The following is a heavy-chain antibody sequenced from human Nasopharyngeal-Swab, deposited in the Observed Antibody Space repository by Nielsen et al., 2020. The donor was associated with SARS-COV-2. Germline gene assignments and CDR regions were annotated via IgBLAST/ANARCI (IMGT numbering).Heavy chain of an antibody. Sequence: ASVKVSCKASGYTFKSFAVNWVRQAPGQGLEWMGWIGAYNGNTNYAQNLQGRVTMTTDTSTSTVYMELRSLRSDDTAVYYCAVDYGDYDSYYGMDVWGQGTTVTVSS. J-gene: IGHJ6*02. CDR2: IGAYNGNT. CDR1: GYTFKSFA. V-gene: IGHV1-18*01. CDR3: AVDYGDYDSYYGMDV. D-gene: IGHD4-17*01.